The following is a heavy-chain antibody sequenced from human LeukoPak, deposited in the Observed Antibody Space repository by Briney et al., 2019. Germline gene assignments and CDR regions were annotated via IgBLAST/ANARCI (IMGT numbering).Heavy chain of an antibody. D-gene: IGHD1-26*01. Sequence: GASVNVSCKAAGYTFINYGISWVRQAPGQGLEWMGWISADNGNTRYGEQFQGRITMTTDTSTNTAYMELRSLRSDDTAVYYCARAARSTLGFDPWGQGTLVTVSS. CDR2: ISADNGNT. J-gene: IGHJ5*02. V-gene: IGHV1-18*01. CDR3: ARAARSTLGFDP. CDR1: GYTFINYG.